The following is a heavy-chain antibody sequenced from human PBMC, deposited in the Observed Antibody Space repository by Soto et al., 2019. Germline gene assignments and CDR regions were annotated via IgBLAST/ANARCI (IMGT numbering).Heavy chain of an antibody. CDR1: GYTFTSYG. D-gene: IGHD3-9*01. V-gene: IGHV1-18*04. CDR3: ARDPYDILTGYNPFYYYYYGMDV. J-gene: IGHJ6*02. Sequence: ASVEVSCKASGYTFTSYGISWVRRAPGQGLEWMGWISAYNGNTNYAQKLQGRVTMTTDTSTSTAYMELRSLRSDDTAVYYCARDPYDILTGYNPFYYYYYGMDVWGQGTTVTVSS. CDR2: ISAYNGNT.